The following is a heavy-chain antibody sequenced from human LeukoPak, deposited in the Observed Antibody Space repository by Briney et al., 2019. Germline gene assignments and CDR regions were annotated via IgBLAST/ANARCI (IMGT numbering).Heavy chain of an antibody. V-gene: IGHV3-11*06. CDR2: ISSSSSYT. CDR3: TRETDILTGYNDY. D-gene: IGHD3-9*01. CDR1: GFTFSDYY. J-gene: IGHJ4*02. Sequence: GGSLRLSCAASGFTFSDYYMSWIRQAPGKGLEWVSYISSSSSYTNYADSVKGRFTISRDNAKNSLYLQMNSLRAEDTAVYYCTRETDILTGYNDYWGQGTLVTVSS.